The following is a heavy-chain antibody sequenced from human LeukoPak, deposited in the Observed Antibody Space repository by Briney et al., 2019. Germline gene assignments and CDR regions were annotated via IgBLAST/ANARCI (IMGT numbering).Heavy chain of an antibody. Sequence: GGSLRLSCAASGFTFSSYEMNWVRQAPGKGLEWVSYISGSGSMIYYADSVKGRFTISRDNAKNSLYLQMNSLRAEDTAVYYCAKDRSLYGSGYYYYGMDVWGQGTTVTVSS. CDR2: ISGSGSMI. J-gene: IGHJ6*02. CDR1: GFTFSSYE. V-gene: IGHV3-48*03. CDR3: AKDRSLYGSGYYYYGMDV. D-gene: IGHD3-10*01.